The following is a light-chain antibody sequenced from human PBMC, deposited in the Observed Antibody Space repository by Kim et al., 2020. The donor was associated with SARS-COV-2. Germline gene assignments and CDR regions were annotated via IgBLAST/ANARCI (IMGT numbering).Light chain of an antibody. V-gene: IGKV3-11*01. Sequence: SLSPGESATLSGRASQSVGGYLAWYQQRPGQAPRLLIYDASTRAPGIPARFSGSGSGTDFTLTINNVEPEDFAVYYCQQRSNWRTFGQGTKVEIK. CDR3: QQRSNWRT. CDR2: DAS. J-gene: IGKJ1*01. CDR1: QSVGGY.